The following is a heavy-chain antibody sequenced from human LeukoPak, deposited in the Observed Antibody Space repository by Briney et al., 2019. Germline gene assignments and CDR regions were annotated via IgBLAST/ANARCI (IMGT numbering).Heavy chain of an antibody. CDR1: GYTLTELS. CDR3: SRKYSSSSPYYYYGMDV. Sequence: ASVKVSCKVSGYTLTELSMHWVRQAPGQRLEWMGSVDAGSDNRKYSQKFQGRVTITSDTSASTAYMELSSLRSEDTAVYYCSRKYSSSSPYYYYGMDVWGQGTTVTVSS. D-gene: IGHD6-6*01. J-gene: IGHJ6*02. V-gene: IGHV1-3*01. CDR2: VDAGSDNR.